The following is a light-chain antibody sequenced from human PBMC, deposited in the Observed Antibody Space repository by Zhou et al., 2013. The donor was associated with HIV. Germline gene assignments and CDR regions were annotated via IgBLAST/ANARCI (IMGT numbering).Light chain of an antibody. J-gene: IGKJ4*01. CDR2: DAS. CDR1: QDISNY. V-gene: IGKV1-33*01. Sequence: DIQMTQSPSSLSASVGDRVTITCQASQDISNYLNWYQQKPGKAPDLLIYDASNLETGVPARFSGSGSGTDFTFSISSLQPEDFATYYCQQSYSTPLTFGGGTKVEVK. CDR3: QQSYSTPLT.